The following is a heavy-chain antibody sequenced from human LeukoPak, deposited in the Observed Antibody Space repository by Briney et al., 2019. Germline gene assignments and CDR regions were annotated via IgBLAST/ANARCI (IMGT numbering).Heavy chain of an antibody. D-gene: IGHD2-2*01. Sequence: GGSLRLSCAASGFTFSNAWMSWVRQAAGKGLEWVSGITGSGFSTSYADSLKGRFTISRDNSKNTSYLQMNSLRAEDTAVYYCANGPDCRSTSCYWSYFDYWGRGTLVTVSS. CDR2: ITGSGFST. J-gene: IGHJ4*02. V-gene: IGHV3-23*01. CDR3: ANGPDCRSTSCYWSYFDY. CDR1: GFTFSNAW.